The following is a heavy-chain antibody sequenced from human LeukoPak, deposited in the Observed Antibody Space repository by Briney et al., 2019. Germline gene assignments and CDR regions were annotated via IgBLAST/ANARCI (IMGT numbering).Heavy chain of an antibody. CDR2: IYSGGST. CDR1: GFTASSNY. V-gene: IGHV3-53*01. CDR3: ARGGVVTAIGH. Sequence: GGSLRLSCAASGFTASSNYMSWVRQAPGKGLEWVSVIYSGGSTYYADSVKGRFTISRDNSKNTLYLQMNSLRAEDTAVCYCARGGVVTAIGHWGQGTLVTVSS. J-gene: IGHJ4*02. D-gene: IGHD2-21*02.